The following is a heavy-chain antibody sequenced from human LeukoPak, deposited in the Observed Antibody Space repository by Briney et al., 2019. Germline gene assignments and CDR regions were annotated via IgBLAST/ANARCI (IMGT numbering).Heavy chain of an antibody. CDR3: ARGGRWELPRPYAFDI. Sequence: ASVKVSCKASGYTFSSYGISWVRQAPGQGLEWMGWISAYNGHTNYVQKLQGRVTMTTDTSTRTAYMELRSLRSDDTAVYYYARGGRWELPRPYAFDIWGQGTKVTVSS. J-gene: IGHJ3*02. CDR2: ISAYNGHT. CDR1: GYTFSSYG. V-gene: IGHV1-18*01. D-gene: IGHD2-15*01.